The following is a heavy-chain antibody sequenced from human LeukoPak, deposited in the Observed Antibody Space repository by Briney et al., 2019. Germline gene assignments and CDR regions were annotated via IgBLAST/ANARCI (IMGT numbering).Heavy chain of an antibody. CDR1: GYTFTSYY. D-gene: IGHD5-18*01. CDR2: INPSCGST. CDR3: ARAGTLIQLGFDY. V-gene: IGHV1-46*01. Sequence: ASVKVSCNASGYTFTSYYTHWVRQAPGQGLEWMGIINPSCGSTSSAHKSQRRITMTMNTATSTVYMELSSIRSDATAVYYCARAGTLIQLGFDYWGQGTLVTVSS. J-gene: IGHJ4*02.